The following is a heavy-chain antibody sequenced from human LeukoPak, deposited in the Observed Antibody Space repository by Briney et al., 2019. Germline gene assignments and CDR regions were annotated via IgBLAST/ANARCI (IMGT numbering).Heavy chain of an antibody. D-gene: IGHD3-9*01. J-gene: IGHJ6*03. CDR1: GFTFSSYW. V-gene: IGHV3-74*01. Sequence: GGSLRLSCAASGFTFSSYWMHWVRQAPGKGLVWVSRINSDGSSTSYADSVKGRFTISRDNAKNTLYLQMNSLRAEDTAVYYCARDRGYYDILTGYYGGYYYMDVWGKGTTVTISS. CDR2: INSDGSST. CDR3: ARDRGYYDILTGYYGGYYYMDV.